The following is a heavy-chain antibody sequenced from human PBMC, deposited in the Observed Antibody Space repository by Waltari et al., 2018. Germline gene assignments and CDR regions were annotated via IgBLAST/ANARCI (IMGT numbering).Heavy chain of an antibody. Sequence: EVQLVESGGGLVKPGGSLRLSCAASGFTFSSYSMNWVRQAPGKGLEWISSISSSSSYIYYADSLKGRFTISRDNANNSLYLQINSLRAEDTALYYCASLPGAYCGGDCYLNYWGQGPLVTVSS. J-gene: IGHJ4*02. D-gene: IGHD2-21*01. V-gene: IGHV3-21*01. CDR2: ISSSSSYI. CDR3: ASLPGAYCGGDCYLNY. CDR1: GFTFSSYS.